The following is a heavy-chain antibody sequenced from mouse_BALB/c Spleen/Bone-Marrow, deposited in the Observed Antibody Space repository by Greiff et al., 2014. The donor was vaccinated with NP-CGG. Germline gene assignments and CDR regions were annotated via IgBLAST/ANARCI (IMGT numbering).Heavy chain of an antibody. Sequence: VHLVASGAELMKPGASVKISCKATGYTFSSYWIEWVKQRPGHGLEWIGEILPGSGSTNYKEKLKGKATFTADTSSNTAYMQLSSLTSEDSAVYYCAREDIATVVEMEYSGQRTAATVS. V-gene: IGHV1-9*01. CDR3: AREDIATVVEMEY. D-gene: IGHD1-1*01. CDR2: ILPGSGST. J-gene: IGHJ4*01. CDR1: GYTFSSYW.